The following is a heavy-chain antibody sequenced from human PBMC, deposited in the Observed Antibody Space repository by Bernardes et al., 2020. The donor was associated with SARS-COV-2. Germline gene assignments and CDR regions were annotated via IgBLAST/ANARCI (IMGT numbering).Heavy chain of an antibody. V-gene: IGHV1-2*02. J-gene: IGHJ6*02. CDR2: INPNTGDT. CDR1: GYTFTGYS. Sequence: ASVKVSCTASGYTFTGYSLHWVRQAPGQGLEWMGWINPNTGDTNYGQKFQGRVTMTRNTSISTAYLEMTRLKSDDTALYFCARDHSLRVAAPGPPLSFYFYYGMDVWGQGTTVTVSS. CDR3: ARDHSLRVAAPGPPLSFYFYYGMDV. D-gene: IGHD6-13*01.